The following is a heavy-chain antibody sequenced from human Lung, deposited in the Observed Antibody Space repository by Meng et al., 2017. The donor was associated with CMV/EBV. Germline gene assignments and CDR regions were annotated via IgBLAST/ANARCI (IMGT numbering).Heavy chain of an antibody. CDR3: AKDLAKTKRGFRYVLDWFDP. V-gene: IGHV3-23*01. CDR2: ITGSGDST. CDR1: GFTFSDFA. D-gene: IGHD5-12*01. J-gene: IGHJ5*02. Sequence: GESXKISCAASGFTFSDFAMTWVRQAPGKGLEWVSTITGSGDSTYLADSVKGRFTISRVNSKNTLYLQMSSLRADDTAIYYCAKDLAKTKRGFRYVLDWFDPWXQGTLVTVSS.